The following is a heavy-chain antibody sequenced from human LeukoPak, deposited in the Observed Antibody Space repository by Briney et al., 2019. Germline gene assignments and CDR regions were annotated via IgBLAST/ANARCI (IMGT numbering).Heavy chain of an antibody. CDR3: AKEVYSGYDYRVGFVYYFDY. J-gene: IGHJ4*02. CDR2: ISGSGGST. V-gene: IGHV3-23*01. Sequence: PGGSLRLSCAASGFTFSSYAMSWVRQAPGKGLEWVSAISGSGGSTYYADSVKGRFTISRDNSKNTLYLQMNSLRAEDTAVYYCAKEVYSGYDYRVGFVYYFDYWGQGTLVTVSS. CDR1: GFTFSSYA. D-gene: IGHD5-12*01.